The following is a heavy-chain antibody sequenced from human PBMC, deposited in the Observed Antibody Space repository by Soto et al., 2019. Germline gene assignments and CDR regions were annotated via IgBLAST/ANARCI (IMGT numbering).Heavy chain of an antibody. Sequence: ASVKVSCKASGYTFPSYAMHWVRQAPGQRLEWMGWINAGNGNTKYSQKFQGRVTITRDTSASTAYMELSSLRSEDTAVYYCARDPPDSSGWYYYFQHWGQGTLVTVSS. V-gene: IGHV1-3*01. CDR1: GYTFPSYA. J-gene: IGHJ1*01. CDR2: INAGNGNT. D-gene: IGHD6-19*01. CDR3: ARDPPDSSGWYYYFQH.